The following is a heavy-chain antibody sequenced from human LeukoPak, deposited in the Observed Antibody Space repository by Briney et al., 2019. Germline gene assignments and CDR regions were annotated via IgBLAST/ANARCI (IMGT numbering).Heavy chain of an antibody. CDR3: ASVSIVTKYNWFDP. CDR1: GYTFTGYY. V-gene: IGHV1-2*02. CDR2: INPNSGGT. D-gene: IGHD2-15*01. J-gene: IGHJ5*02. Sequence: ASVKVSCKASGYTFTGYYMHWVRQAPGQGLEWMGWINPNSGGTNYAQKFQGRVTMTRDTSISTAYMELSRLRSDDTAVYYCASVSIVTKYNWFDPWGQGTLVTVSS.